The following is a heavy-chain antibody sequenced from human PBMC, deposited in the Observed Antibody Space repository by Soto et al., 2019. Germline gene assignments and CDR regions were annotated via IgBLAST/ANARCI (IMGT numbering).Heavy chain of an antibody. J-gene: IGHJ4*02. V-gene: IGHV1-58*01. CDR1: GFTFSTSA. CDR3: AAELTLGAGCCHFDH. CDR2: IIVGDGAT. Sequence: SVKVSCKASGFTFSTSAVQWVRQALGQGLEWIGWIIVGDGATNYAQKLQGRIIITRDMSTGTSYMELSGLGSEDTAVYYCAAELTLGAGCCHFDHWGLGTLVTVAS. D-gene: IGHD6-19*01.